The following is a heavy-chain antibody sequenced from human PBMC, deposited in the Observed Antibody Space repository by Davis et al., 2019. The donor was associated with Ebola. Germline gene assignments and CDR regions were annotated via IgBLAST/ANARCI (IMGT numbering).Heavy chain of an antibody. CDR3: ARGALRWRNWFDP. J-gene: IGHJ5*02. Sequence: PGGSLRLSCAVSGFSFRSYGMHWVRQAPGKGLEWVAVISYDGSNKYYADSVKGRLTISRDNSKNTLYLQMNSLRAEDTAVYYCARGALRWRNWFDPWGQGTLVTVSS. V-gene: IGHV3-30*03. CDR1: GFSFRSYG. CDR2: ISYDGSNK. D-gene: IGHD4-23*01.